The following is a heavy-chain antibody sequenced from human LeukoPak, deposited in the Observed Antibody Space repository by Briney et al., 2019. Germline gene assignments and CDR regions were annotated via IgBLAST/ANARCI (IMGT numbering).Heavy chain of an antibody. V-gene: IGHV1-2*02. CDR3: ARDLDGSSGCDY. D-gene: IGHD6-13*01. CDR2: INPNSGGT. Sequence: GASVKVSCKASGYTFTGYFMHWVRQAPGQGLEWMGWINPNSGGTNYAQKFQGRVIMTRDTSISTAYIELSGLRSDDTAVYYCARDLDGSSGCDYWGQGTLVTVSS. CDR1: GYTFTGYF. J-gene: IGHJ4*02.